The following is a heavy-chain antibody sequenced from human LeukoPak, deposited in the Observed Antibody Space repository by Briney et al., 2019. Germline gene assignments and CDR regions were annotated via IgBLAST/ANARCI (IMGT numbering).Heavy chain of an antibody. D-gene: IGHD1-7*01. Sequence: PGGSLRLSCAASGFTFSTYAMSWVRQAPGKGLEWVSALSGSGGSTYYADSVKGRFTISRDNSKNTLYLQMNSLRAEDTAVYYCARTTYYGDYWGQGTLVTVSS. CDR2: LSGSGGST. CDR1: GFTFSTYA. J-gene: IGHJ4*02. CDR3: ARTTYYGDY. V-gene: IGHV3-23*01.